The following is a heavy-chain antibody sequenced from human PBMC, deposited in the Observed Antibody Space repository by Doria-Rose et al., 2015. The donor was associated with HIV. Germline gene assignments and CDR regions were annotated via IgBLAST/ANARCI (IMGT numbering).Heavy chain of an antibody. V-gene: IGHV4-30-4*01. Sequence: QVQLQEPGPGLVRPSQTLSLTCTVSGDSISSGDSFWSWIRQPPGKGPEWIGYISSSGTTYYYPSLRGRLTISLDAPKNQFSLNLNSVTAADTAVYYCARARNYGFPHFFDFWGQGTLVTVSS. D-gene: IGHD3-10*01. CDR3: ARARNYGFPHFFDF. J-gene: IGHJ4*02. CDR2: ISSSGTT. CDR1: GDSISSGDSF.